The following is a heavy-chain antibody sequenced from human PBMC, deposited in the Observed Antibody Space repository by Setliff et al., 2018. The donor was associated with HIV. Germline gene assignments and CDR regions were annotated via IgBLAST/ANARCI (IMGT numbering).Heavy chain of an antibody. Sequence: SETLSLTCTVSGGSVIISHYYWAWIRQPPGKGLEWIGSISYSGSTYYNPSLKSRIIISVDTSKNQFSLKLSSVTAADTAVYYCAREFDWSGFFDYWGQGTLVTV. D-gene: IGHD3-3*01. V-gene: IGHV4-39*07. CDR1: GGSVIISHYY. CDR3: AREFDWSGFFDY. CDR2: ISYSGST. J-gene: IGHJ4*02.